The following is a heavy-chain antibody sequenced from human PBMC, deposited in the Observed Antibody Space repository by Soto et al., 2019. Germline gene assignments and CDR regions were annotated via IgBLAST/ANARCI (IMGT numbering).Heavy chain of an antibody. J-gene: IGHJ3*01. Sequence: QVQLVQSGAEMKKPGASVNISCQASGFTFSDTLINWVRQGPGQGLEWMGWINPANGNTRYSESFQGRATISSLSSASTAYVALSDLTSEDTAVYYCARDIVSVGPRANEAFDVWGQGTMITASS. D-gene: IGHD1-26*01. CDR1: GFTFSDTL. V-gene: IGHV1-3*01. CDR2: INPANGNT. CDR3: ARDIVSVGPRANEAFDV.